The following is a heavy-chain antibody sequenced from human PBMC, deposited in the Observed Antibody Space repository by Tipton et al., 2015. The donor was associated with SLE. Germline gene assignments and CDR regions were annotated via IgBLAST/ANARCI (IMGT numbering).Heavy chain of an antibody. CDR1: GGSIFSSY. CDR2: IDFSGST. CDR3: ARDGGPAPESHHYYMDV. Sequence: TLSLTCTVSGGSIFSSYWSWIRQTPGKGLEWIGCIDFSGSTNYNPSLRSRVTMSVKSSNSQVSLKLGSVTAADTAVYYCARDGGPAPESHHYYMDVWGIGTTVTVSS. D-gene: IGHD3-16*01. J-gene: IGHJ6*03. V-gene: IGHV4-59*01.